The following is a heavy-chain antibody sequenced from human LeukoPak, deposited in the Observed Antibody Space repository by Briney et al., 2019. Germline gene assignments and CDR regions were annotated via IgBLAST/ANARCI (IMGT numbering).Heavy chain of an antibody. CDR1: GFTVSSNY. J-gene: IGHJ4*02. Sequence: PGGSLRLSCAASGFTVSSNYMSWVRQAPGKGLEWVSVIYSGGSTYYADSVKGRFTISRDNSKNTLYLQMNSLRAEDTAVYYCARGEGTLTTWPTDYWGQGTLVTVSS. CDR2: IYSGGST. CDR3: ARGEGTLTTWPTDY. V-gene: IGHV3-66*01. D-gene: IGHD3-16*01.